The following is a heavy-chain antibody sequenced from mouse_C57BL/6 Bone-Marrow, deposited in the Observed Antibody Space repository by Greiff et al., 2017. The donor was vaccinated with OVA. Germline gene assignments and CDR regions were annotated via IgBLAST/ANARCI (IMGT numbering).Heavy chain of an antibody. CDR1: GYTFTDYY. J-gene: IGHJ4*01. Sequence: VQLKQSGPVLVKPGASVKMSCKASGYTFTDYYMNWVKQSHGKSLEWIGVINPYNGGTSYNQKFKGKATLTVDKSSSTAYMELNSLTSEDSAVYYCAKGNDYLYAMDYWGQGTSVTVSS. V-gene: IGHV1-19*01. D-gene: IGHD2-4*01. CDR3: AKGNDYLYAMDY. CDR2: INPYNGGT.